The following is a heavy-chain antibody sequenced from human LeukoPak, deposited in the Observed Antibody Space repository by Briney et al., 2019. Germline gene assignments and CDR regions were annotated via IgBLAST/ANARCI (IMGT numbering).Heavy chain of an antibody. CDR1: GGSISSRSYY. J-gene: IGHJ6*03. V-gene: IGHV4-39*07. Sequence: SETLSLTCTVSGGSISSRSYYWGWIRQPPGKGLEWIGIIYYSGSTYYSPSLKSRVTISVDTSKNRFSLRMSSVTAADTAVYYCARVGSSWGSYYYYYMDVWGKGTTVTVSS. CDR2: IYYSGST. CDR3: ARVGSSWGSYYYYYMDV. D-gene: IGHD6-13*01.